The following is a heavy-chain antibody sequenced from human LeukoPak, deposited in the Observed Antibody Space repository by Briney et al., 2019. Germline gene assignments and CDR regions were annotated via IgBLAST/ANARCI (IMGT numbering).Heavy chain of an antibody. V-gene: IGHV1-2*02. J-gene: IGHJ3*02. CDR3: ASERLNNAFDI. CDR1: GYTFTDYY. Sequence: ASVKVSCKASGYTFTDYYIHWARQAPGQGLEWMGWMSPNSGATKSAQNFQGRVTMTRDTSISTAYMELSRLTSDDTAVYYCASERLNNAFDIWGQGTMVTISS. CDR2: MSPNSGAT. D-gene: IGHD2-8*01.